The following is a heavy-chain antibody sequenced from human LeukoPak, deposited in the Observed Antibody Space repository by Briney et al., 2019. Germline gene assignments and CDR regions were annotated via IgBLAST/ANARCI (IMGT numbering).Heavy chain of an antibody. CDR1: GVSVSDNY. J-gene: IGHJ4*02. CDR3: ARAGPSSSWHQFDY. CDR2: IYTGGYT. V-gene: IGHV3-53*01. Sequence: GGSLRLSCAASGVSVSDNYMSWVRQAPEKGLEWVSVIYTGGYTYYADSVQGRFTTSRDNSKNTLYLQMNSLRAEDTAVYYCARAGPSSSWHQFDYWGQGTLVTVSS. D-gene: IGHD6-13*01.